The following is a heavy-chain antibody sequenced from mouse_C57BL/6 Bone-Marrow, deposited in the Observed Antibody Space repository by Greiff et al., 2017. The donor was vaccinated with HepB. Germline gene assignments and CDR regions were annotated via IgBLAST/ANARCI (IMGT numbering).Heavy chain of an antibody. CDR2: IYPGSGST. V-gene: IGHV1-55*01. D-gene: IGHD1-1*01. J-gene: IGHJ2*01. CDR1: GYTFTSYW. CDR3: ARGAGSIYYFDY. Sequence: VQLQQPGAELVKPGASVKMSCKASGYTFTSYWITWVKQRPGQGLEWIGDIYPGSGSTNYNEKFKSKATLTVDTSSSTAYMQLRSLTSEDSAVYYCARGAGSIYYFDYWGQGTTLTVSS.